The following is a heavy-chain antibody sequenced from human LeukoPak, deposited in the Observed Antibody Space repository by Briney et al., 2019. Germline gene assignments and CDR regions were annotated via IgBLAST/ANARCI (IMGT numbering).Heavy chain of an antibody. CDR1: GGSISSYY. J-gene: IGHJ4*02. CDR2: IYYSGST. CDR3: ASHRSPDY. V-gene: IGHV4-59*08. Sequence: PSETLSLTCTVSGGSISSYYWSWIRQPPGKGLEWIGYIYYSGSTNYNPSLKSRVTISVDTSKNQFSLKLSSVTAADTAVYYCASHRSPDYWGQGTLVTVSS.